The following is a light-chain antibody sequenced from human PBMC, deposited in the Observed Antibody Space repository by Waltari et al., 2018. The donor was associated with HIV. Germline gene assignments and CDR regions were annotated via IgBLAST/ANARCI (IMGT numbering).Light chain of an antibody. CDR3: SSWDDRLNGQGV. Sequence: QSVLTQPPSASGTPGQRVTISCSGTRSNIGSNTVNWYQLLPGTAPKLLIYNDNGRPSGVRVRFSGSRSGAAASLAISGLQPEGEADDYWSSWDDRLNGQGVFGGGTKLTVL. CDR2: NDN. J-gene: IGLJ3*02. V-gene: IGLV1-44*01. CDR1: RSNIGSNT.